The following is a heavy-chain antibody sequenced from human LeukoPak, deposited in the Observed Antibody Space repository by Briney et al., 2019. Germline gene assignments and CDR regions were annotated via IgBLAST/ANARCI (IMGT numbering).Heavy chain of an antibody. CDR2: ILYDRINK. D-gene: IGHD2-21*02. J-gene: IGHJ4*02. V-gene: IGHV3-30*03. Sequence: GWSLRLSCAASGFTFSTYGMHGVRQAPVKGLEWVAVILYDRINKYYADSVKGRFTISRDNSKNTLYLQMNSLRAEDTAVYYRAREPGLLIDYWGQGTLVTVSS. CDR1: GFTFSTYG. CDR3: AREPGLLIDY.